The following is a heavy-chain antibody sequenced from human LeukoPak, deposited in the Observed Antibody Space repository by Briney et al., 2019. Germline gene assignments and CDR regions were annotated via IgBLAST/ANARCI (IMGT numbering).Heavy chain of an antibody. CDR1: GGTFSSYA. Sequence: ASVKVSCKASGGTFSSYAISWVRQAPGQGLEWMGGIIPIFGTANYAQKFQGRVTITADESTSTAYMELSSLRSEDTAVYYCAREPYCSSTSCYFGNWFDPWGQGTLVTVSS. D-gene: IGHD2-2*01. CDR2: IIPIFGTA. J-gene: IGHJ5*02. CDR3: AREPYCSSTSCYFGNWFDP. V-gene: IGHV1-69*13.